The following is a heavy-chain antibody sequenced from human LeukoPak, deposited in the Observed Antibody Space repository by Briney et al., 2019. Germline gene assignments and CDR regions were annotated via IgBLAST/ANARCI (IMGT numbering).Heavy chain of an antibody. V-gene: IGHV4-4*08. J-gene: IGHJ3*02. Sequence: SETLSPTCTVSGCSVTGYHWSWIRQPPGKGLEWIGYIYSSGSTEYKPSLKSRATISADTSKNQFSLKLTSVTAADTAIYYCARRNDLDIWGQGTMVTVSS. CDR3: ARRNDLDI. CDR1: GCSVTGYH. CDR2: IYSSGST.